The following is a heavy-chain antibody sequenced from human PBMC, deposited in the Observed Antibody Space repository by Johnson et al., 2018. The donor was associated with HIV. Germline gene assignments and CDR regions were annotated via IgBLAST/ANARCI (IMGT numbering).Heavy chain of an antibody. CDR1: GFTFDDYD. CDR2: INWNGGST. Sequence: VQLVESGGNVVRPGGSLRLSCAASGFTFDDYDMSWVRQAPGKGLEWVSGINWNGGSTGDADSVKGRFTISRDTAKNSLYLQMNSLRAEDTALYYCARGKLPAALRRGDAFDIWGQGTMVTVSS. CDR3: ARGKLPAALRRGDAFDI. D-gene: IGHD2-2*01. J-gene: IGHJ3*02. V-gene: IGHV3-20*04.